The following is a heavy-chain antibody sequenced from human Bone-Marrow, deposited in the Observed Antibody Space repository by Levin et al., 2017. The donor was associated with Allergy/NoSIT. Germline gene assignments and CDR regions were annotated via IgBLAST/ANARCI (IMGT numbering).Heavy chain of an antibody. CDR3: ARVALPRYCTSTSCSDSGYYVDY. J-gene: IGHJ4*02. V-gene: IGHV3-13*04. D-gene: IGHD2-2*01. CDR2: IGTAADS. Sequence: LSLTCAASGFTFSSYDMHWVRQATGRGLEWVSAIGTAADSYYSGSVKGRFTVSRDNAKNSFYLQMNSLRAGDTAVYYCARVALPRYCTSTSCSDSGYYVDYWGQGTLVTVSS. CDR1: GFTFSSYD.